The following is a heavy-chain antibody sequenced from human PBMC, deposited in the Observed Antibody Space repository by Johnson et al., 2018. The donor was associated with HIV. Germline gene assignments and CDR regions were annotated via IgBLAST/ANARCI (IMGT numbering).Heavy chain of an antibody. D-gene: IGHD2-2*01. J-gene: IGHJ3*02. CDR3: ASRSTSMTDAFDI. CDR2: IWYDGSNK. Sequence: QVQLVESGGGVVQPGRSLRLSCAASGFTFSSYGMHWVRQAPGKGLEWVAVIWYDGSNKYYADSVKGRFTISRDNSKNTLYLQMNSLRAEDTAVYYCASRSTSMTDAFDIWGQGTMVTVSS. CDR1: GFTFSSYG. V-gene: IGHV3-33*01.